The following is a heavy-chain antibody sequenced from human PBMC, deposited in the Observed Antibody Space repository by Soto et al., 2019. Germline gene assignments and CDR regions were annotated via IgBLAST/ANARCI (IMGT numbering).Heavy chain of an antibody. CDR1: GFTFSDSF. CDR3: AGDQGPNYMDV. CDR2: ISGRDGNI. V-gene: IGHV3-11*01. J-gene: IGHJ6*03. Sequence: QVQLVESGGGLVKPGGSLRLSYAASGFTFSDSFMSWIRQTPGKGLEWLSYISGRDGNIYYADSVRGRFTISRDKAKNSVYLQMNSLRAEYTAVYYCAGDQGPNYMDVWGKGTTVTVS.